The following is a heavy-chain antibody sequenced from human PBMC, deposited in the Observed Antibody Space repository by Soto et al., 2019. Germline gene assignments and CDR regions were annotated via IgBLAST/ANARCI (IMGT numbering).Heavy chain of an antibody. CDR3: AKDRDQRHGFFDS. D-gene: IGHD6-25*01. Sequence: GGSLRLSCAASGVTFSSYAMSWVRQAPGQGLGWVSAISGSGGSTYYADSVKGRFTISRDNTKNTLYLQMNSLRAEDTAVYYCAKDRDQRHGFFDSWGQGTLVTVSS. CDR1: GVTFSSYA. CDR2: ISGSGGST. J-gene: IGHJ4*02. V-gene: IGHV3-23*01.